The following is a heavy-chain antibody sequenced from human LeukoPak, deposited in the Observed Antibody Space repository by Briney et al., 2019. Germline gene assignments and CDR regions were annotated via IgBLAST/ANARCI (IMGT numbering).Heavy chain of an antibody. V-gene: IGHV3-7*01. J-gene: IGHJ4*02. CDR3: ARDHLSRFDY. Sequence: PGGSLRLSCAASGFTFSGYWMTWVRQAPGKGLEWVANIKQDGSEKYYVDSVKGRFTISRDNAKNSLYLQMNSLRAEDTAVYYCARDHLSRFDYWGQGTLATVSS. D-gene: IGHD3-3*02. CDR2: IKQDGSEK. CDR1: GFTFSGYW.